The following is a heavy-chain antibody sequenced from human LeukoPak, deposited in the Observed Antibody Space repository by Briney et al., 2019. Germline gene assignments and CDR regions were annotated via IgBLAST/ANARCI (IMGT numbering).Heavy chain of an antibody. CDR3: ARGLVGATPPNYYYGMDV. CDR1: GFTVSNKY. D-gene: IGHD1-26*01. CDR2: IYSGGYT. J-gene: IGHJ6*02. Sequence: GGSLRLSCAASGFTVSNKYMSWVRQAPGKGLEWVSVIYSGGYTYYADSVKGRFTISRDSSKNTLYLQMSSLRAEDTAVYYCARGLVGATPPNYYYGMDVWGQGTTATVSS. V-gene: IGHV3-66*01.